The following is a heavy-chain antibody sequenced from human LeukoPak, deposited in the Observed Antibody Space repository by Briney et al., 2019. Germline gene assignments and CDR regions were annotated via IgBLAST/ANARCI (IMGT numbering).Heavy chain of an antibody. Sequence: GGSLRLSCAASGFTVSSNYMSWVRQAPGKGLEWVSVIYSGGSTYYADSVKGRFTISRDNSKNSLYLQMNSLRAEDTAVYYCAKEVVLPELDYWGQGTLVTVSS. V-gene: IGHV3-53*05. CDR2: IYSGGST. J-gene: IGHJ4*02. CDR3: AKEVVLPELDY. D-gene: IGHD2-8*01. CDR1: GFTVSSNY.